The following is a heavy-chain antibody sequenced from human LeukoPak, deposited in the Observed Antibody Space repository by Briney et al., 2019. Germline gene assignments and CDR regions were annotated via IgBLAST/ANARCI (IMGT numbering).Heavy chain of an antibody. CDR1: GFTLYVHY. J-gene: IGHJ4*02. CDR3: TRVGLGTTKDFDQ. CDR2: SRNKANSYTT. D-gene: IGHD1-26*01. V-gene: IGHV3-72*01. Sequence: GGPQSLSCEVSGFTLYVHYKVWVRRAPGKGLEWVGRSRNKANSYTTENAASVKGRFTISRDDSKNSVFLQMNSLKTEDTAFYYCTRVGLGTTKDFDQWGQGTLVTVSS.